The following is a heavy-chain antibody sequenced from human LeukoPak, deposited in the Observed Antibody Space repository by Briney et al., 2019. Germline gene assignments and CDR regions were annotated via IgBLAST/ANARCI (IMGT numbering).Heavy chain of an antibody. CDR3: VRHSSVMAFDY. D-gene: IGHD2-8*01. CDR1: GVSISNHY. Sequence: SETLSLTCTVSGVSISNHYSSWIRQPPGKGLEWIGYIYYTGNTKYNPSLKSRVTISEDTSKNQVSLVLTSVPAADTAVYYCVRHSSVMAFDYWGQGTLVTVSS. V-gene: IGHV4-59*08. J-gene: IGHJ4*02. CDR2: IYYTGNT.